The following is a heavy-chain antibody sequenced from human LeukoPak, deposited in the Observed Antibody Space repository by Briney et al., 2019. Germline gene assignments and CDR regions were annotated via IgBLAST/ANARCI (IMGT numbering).Heavy chain of an antibody. CDR2: IIPIFGTA. J-gene: IGHJ3*02. Sequence: GASVKVSCKASGGTFSSYAISWVRQAPGQGLEWMGGIIPIFGTANYAQKFQGRVTITTDESTSTAYMELSSLRSEDTAVYYCAAGAGYCTSGVCYTGAFDIWGQGTMVTVSS. V-gene: IGHV1-69*05. D-gene: IGHD2-8*01. CDR1: GGTFSSYA. CDR3: AAGAGYCTSGVCYTGAFDI.